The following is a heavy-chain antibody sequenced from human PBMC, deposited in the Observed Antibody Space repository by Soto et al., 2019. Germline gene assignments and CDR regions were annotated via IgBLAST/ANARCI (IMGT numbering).Heavy chain of an antibody. D-gene: IGHD1-26*01. Sequence: GGSLRLSCAASGFTFSSYGMHWVRQAPGKGLEWLAVIWYDGSNKYYADSVKGRFTISRDNSKNTLYLQMNSLRAEDTAVYYCARDLLYFYRYYGMDVWGQGTTVTVSS. CDR3: ARDLLYFYRYYGMDV. J-gene: IGHJ6*02. V-gene: IGHV3-33*01. CDR2: IWYDGSNK. CDR1: GFTFSSYG.